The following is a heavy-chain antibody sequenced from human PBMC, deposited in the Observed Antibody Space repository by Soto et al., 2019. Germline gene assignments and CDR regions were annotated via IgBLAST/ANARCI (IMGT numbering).Heavy chain of an antibody. CDR2: INAGNGNT. CDR3: AREEQQLLWDWFDP. D-gene: IGHD6-13*01. CDR1: GYTFTSYA. Sequence: ASVKVSFKASGYTFTSYAMHWVRQAPGQRLEWMGWINAGNGNTKYSQKFQGRVTITRDTSASTAYMELSSLRSEDTAVYYCAREEQQLLWDWFDPWGQGTLVTVSS. J-gene: IGHJ5*02. V-gene: IGHV1-3*01.